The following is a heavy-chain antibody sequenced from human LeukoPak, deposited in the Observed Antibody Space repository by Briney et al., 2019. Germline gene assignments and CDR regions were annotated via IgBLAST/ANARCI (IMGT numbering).Heavy chain of an antibody. D-gene: IGHD6-13*01. CDR2: ISYDGSNK. Sequence: PGGSLRLSCAASGFTFSSYGMHWVRQAPGKGLEWVAVISYDGSNKYYADSVKGRFTISRDNSKNTLYLQMNSLRAEDTAVYYCARGYSGSWVPFDYWGQGTLVTVSS. V-gene: IGHV3-30*03. CDR3: ARGYSGSWVPFDY. J-gene: IGHJ4*02. CDR1: GFTFSSYG.